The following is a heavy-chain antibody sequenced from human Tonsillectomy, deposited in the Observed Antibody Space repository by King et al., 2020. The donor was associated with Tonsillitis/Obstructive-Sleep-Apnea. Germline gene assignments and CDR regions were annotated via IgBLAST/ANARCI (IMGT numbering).Heavy chain of an antibody. D-gene: IGHD6-13*01. V-gene: IGHV5-51*01. CDR1: GYNFTNYW. CDR3: ARLSAVAAGTSNTFDI. Sequence: VQLVQSGAEVKKPGESLKISCKGSGYNFTNYWIGWVRQMPGKGLEWMGIIYPGDSDTRYSPAFQGQFTISADKSISTACLQWSSLKASDTAMYYCARLSAVAAGTSNTFDIWGQGTLVIVSS. J-gene: IGHJ3*02. CDR2: IYPGDSDT.